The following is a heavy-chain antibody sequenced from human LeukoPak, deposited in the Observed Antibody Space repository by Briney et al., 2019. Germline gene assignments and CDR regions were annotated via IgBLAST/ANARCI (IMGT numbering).Heavy chain of an antibody. CDR3: ARGPYQYNWFDP. Sequence: PSETLSLTCAVSGGSISIGGYSCSWIRQPPGKGLEWIGYIYHSGSTYSNPSLKSRVTISVYRSKNQFSLKRSSVTAADTAVYYCARGPYQYNWFDPWGQGTLVTASS. J-gene: IGHJ5*02. CDR1: GGSISIGGYS. CDR2: IYHSGST. V-gene: IGHV4-30-2*01.